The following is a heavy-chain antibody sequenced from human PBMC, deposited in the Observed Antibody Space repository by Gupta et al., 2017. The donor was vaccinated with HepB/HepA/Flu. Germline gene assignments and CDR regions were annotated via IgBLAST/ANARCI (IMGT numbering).Heavy chain of an antibody. CDR2: ISGSGSTI. D-gene: IGHD4-17*01. Sequence: EVQVVESGGGFVQRGGSLRLSCAASGFTLTSYSINWVRQAPGKGLEWVSFISGSGSTIHYADAVKGRFTISRDSANNSLYLQMNNLRDEDTAVYYCASNGTTVTAARFPAFDIWGQGTMVNVSS. J-gene: IGHJ3*02. V-gene: IGHV3-48*02. CDR1: GFTLTSYS. CDR3: ASNGTTVTAARFPAFDI.